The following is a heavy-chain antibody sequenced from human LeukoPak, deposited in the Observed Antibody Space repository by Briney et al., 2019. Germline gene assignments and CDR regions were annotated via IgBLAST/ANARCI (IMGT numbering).Heavy chain of an antibody. J-gene: IGHJ4*02. CDR3: ARSATYYYDSSGQLNFDY. CDR1: GFSLSPSGMC. V-gene: IGHV2-70*11. D-gene: IGHD3-22*01. Sequence: SGPTQMNPTQTLTLTCTFSGFSLSPSGMCVSWIRQPPGKALEWLTRIGWGDDTYYHTSLKTRLTISKDTSRNHVVLTMTNMDPVDTAAYYCARSATYYYDSSGQLNFDYWGQGTLVTVSS. CDR2: IGWGDDT.